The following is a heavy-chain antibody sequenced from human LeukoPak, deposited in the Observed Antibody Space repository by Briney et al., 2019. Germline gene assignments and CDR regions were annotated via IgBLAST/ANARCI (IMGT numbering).Heavy chain of an antibody. D-gene: IGHD3-9*01. CDR2: IIPIFGTA. V-gene: IGHV1-69*06. Sequence: GASVKVSCKASGGTFSSYAISWVRQAPGQGLEWMGGIIPIFGTANYAQKFQGRVTITADKSTSTAYMELSSLRSEDTAVYYCARENRYFDWLRAFDIWGQGTMVTVSS. J-gene: IGHJ3*02. CDR3: ARENRYFDWLRAFDI. CDR1: GGTFSSYA.